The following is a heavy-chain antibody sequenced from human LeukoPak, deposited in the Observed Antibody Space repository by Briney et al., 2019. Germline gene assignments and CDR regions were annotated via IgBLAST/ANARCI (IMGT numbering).Heavy chain of an antibody. J-gene: IGHJ4*02. V-gene: IGHV3-30-3*01. CDR2: ISYDGSNK. CDR1: GFTSSSYA. D-gene: IGHD4-11*01. CDR3: ARFYSGFDY. Sequence: GGSLRLSCAASGFTSSSYAMHWVRQAPGKGLEWVAVISYDGSNKYYADSVKGRFTISRDNSKNTLYLQMNSLRAEDTAVYYCARFYSGFDYWGQGTLVTVSS.